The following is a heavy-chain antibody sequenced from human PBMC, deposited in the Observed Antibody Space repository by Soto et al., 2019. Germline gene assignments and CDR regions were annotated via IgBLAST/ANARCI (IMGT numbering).Heavy chain of an antibody. CDR1: GYSISSGYY. J-gene: IGHJ4*02. CDR3: ARVAYYFDSSTYDY. D-gene: IGHD3-22*01. V-gene: IGHV4-38-2*01. CDR2: IYHSGST. Sequence: PSETLSLTCAVSGYSISSGYYWGWIRQPPGKGLEWIGSIYHSGSTYYNPSLKSRVIISVDTSKNQFSLKLNSVTAADTAVYYCARVAYYFDSSTYDYWGQGTLVTVSS.